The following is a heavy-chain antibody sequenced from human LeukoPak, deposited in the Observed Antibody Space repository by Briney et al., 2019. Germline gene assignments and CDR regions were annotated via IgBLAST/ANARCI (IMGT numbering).Heavy chain of an antibody. V-gene: IGHV3-11*01. D-gene: IGHD7-27*01. J-gene: IGHJ4*02. CDR3: TRYGDSANKVDF. CDR1: GFTFSGHY. Sequence: GGSLRLSCAASGFTFSGHYVSWIRQAPGKGLEWLSHIGISGETSYNADSAKGRFTISRDNGKSTLYLQMNSLRVEDTAVYYCTRYGDSANKVDFWGQGTLVTVSS. CDR2: IGISGETS.